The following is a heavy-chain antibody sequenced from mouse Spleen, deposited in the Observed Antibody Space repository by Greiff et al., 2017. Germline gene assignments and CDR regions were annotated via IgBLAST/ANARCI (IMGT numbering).Heavy chain of an antibody. Sequence: VKLQESAAELARPGASVKMSCKASGYTFTSYTMHWVKQRPGQGLEWIGYINPSSGYTEYNQKFKDKTTLTADKSSSTAYMQLSSLTSEDSAVYYCARYGFLDYWGQGTTLTVSS. CDR1: GYTFTSYT. J-gene: IGHJ2*01. CDR2: INPSSGYT. V-gene: IGHV1-4*02. D-gene: IGHD2-10*02. CDR3: ARYGFLDY.